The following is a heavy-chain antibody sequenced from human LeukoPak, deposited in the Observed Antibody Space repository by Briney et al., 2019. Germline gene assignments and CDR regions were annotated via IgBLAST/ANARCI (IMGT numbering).Heavy chain of an antibody. J-gene: IGHJ5*02. CDR2: MSHSGTP. CDR3: VSRQVRTVLNS. CDR1: GGSLISNTYH. Sequence: PSETLSLTCRVSGGSLISNTYHSGWVRQPPGKGLEWIGSMSHSGTPDYNASLRRRVAMSVDTSNNQVSLKMNCETAADTAVYYCVSRQVRTVLNSWGQGTLVTVSS. D-gene: IGHD1-1*01. V-gene: IGHV4-39*01.